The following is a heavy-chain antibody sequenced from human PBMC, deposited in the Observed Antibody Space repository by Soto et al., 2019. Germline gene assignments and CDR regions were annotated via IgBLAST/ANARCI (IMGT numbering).Heavy chain of an antibody. Sequence: PGGSLRLSCAASGFTFSNAWMNWVRQAPGKGLEWVGRIKSKTDGGTTDYAAPVKGRFTISRDDSKNTLYLQMNSLKTEDTAVYYCTTDKLTPYLFSSGWYSPHYYYGMDVWGQGTTVTVSS. J-gene: IGHJ6*02. V-gene: IGHV3-15*07. CDR2: IKSKTDGGTT. CDR3: TTDKLTPYLFSSGWYSPHYYYGMDV. D-gene: IGHD6-19*01. CDR1: GFTFSNAW.